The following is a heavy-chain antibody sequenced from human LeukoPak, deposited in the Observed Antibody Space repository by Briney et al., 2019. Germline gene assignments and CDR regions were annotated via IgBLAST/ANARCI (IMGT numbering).Heavy chain of an antibody. V-gene: IGHV1-69*13. CDR3: ARDYIVVVPAAKGSWFDP. D-gene: IGHD2-2*01. CDR2: IIPIFGTA. Sequence: SVKVSCKASGYTFTSYDINWVRQATGQGLEWMGGIIPIFGTANYAQKFQGRVTITADESTSTAYMELSSLRSEDTAVYYCARDYIVVVPAAKGSWFDPWGQGTLVTVSS. J-gene: IGHJ5*02. CDR1: GYTFTSYD.